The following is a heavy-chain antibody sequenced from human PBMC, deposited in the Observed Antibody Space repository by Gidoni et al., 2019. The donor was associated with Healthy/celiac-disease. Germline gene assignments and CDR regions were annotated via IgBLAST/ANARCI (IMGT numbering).Heavy chain of an antibody. CDR3: AKDIRGGYDEDAFDI. CDR1: VFTFVGSA. J-gene: IGHJ3*02. D-gene: IGHD5-12*01. Sequence: EVQLVWSGGGLVQFGRSLILSCSDSVFTFVGSAMHWVRQAPGKGLEWVSGISWNSGSIGYADSVKGRFTSSRDNAKKSLYLQMNSLRAEDTNLYYCAKDIRGGYDEDAFDIWGQGTMVTVSS. V-gene: IGHV3-9*01. CDR2: ISWNSGSI.